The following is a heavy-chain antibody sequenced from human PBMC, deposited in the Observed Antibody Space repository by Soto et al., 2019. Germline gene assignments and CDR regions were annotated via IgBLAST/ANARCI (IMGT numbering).Heavy chain of an antibody. D-gene: IGHD4-17*01. CDR2: IYDTVNT. CDR3: ATAVHIGDYEVS. Sequence: SETLSLTCIVSVDSITSGPYSGSWIRQTPGKGLEHIGYIYDTVNTCYNPSLRGRLTRSSDTSKKQVPLKLNSLTASYTAIYYRATAVHIGDYEVSWGQGAPVTASS. J-gene: IGHJ4*02. CDR1: VDSITSGPYS. V-gene: IGHV4-31*03.